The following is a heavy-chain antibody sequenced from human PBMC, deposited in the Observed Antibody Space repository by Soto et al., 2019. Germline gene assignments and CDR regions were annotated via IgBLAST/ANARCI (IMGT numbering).Heavy chain of an antibody. CDR2: INMDGSST. Sequence: GGSLRLSCAASGFTFSGDCMHWVRQPAGKGLVWVSRINMDGSSTNYADSVKGRFTISRDNAKNTLYLQMNSLRVDDTAVYYCARGPRGLYHHDYWGQGALVTVSS. D-gene: IGHD2-2*01. J-gene: IGHJ4*02. CDR3: ARGPRGLYHHDY. CDR1: GFTFSGDC. V-gene: IGHV3-74*01.